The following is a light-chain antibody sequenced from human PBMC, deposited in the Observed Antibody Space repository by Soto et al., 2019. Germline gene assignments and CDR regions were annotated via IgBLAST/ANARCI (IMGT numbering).Light chain of an antibody. J-gene: IGKJ5*01. CDR2: GAS. Sequence: ELELKQSPATLSVSPVSGATLSCWHSQPVSDQLAWYQQTPGQAPRLLIYGASARALGIPARFSGSGSGTEFSFTVTSLQSEDFAVYCCQQYDQWTITFGQGTRLDIK. CDR1: QPVSDQ. V-gene: IGKV3-15*01. CDR3: QQYDQWTIT.